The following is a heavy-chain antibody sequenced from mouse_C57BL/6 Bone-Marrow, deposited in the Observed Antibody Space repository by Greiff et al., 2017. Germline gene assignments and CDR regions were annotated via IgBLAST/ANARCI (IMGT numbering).Heavy chain of an antibody. J-gene: IGHJ2*01. CDR3: ARGYYYGSSYGESFDY. D-gene: IGHD1-1*01. CDR1: GFTFSSYG. V-gene: IGHV5-6*01. CDR2: ISSGGSYT. Sequence: EVQGVESGGDLVKPGGSLKLSCAASGFTFSSYGMSWVRQTPDKRLEWVATISSGGSYTYYPDSVKGRFTISRDNAKNTLYLQMSSLKSEDTAMYYCARGYYYGSSYGESFDYWGQGTTLTVSS.